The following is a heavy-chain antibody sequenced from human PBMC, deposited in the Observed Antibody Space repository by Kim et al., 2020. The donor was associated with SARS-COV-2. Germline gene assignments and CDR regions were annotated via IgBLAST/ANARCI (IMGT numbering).Heavy chain of an antibody. D-gene: IGHD2-2*01. V-gene: IGHV3-11*06. J-gene: IGHJ3*02. CDR3: ARDIVVVPAAIQDDAFDI. Sequence: KGRFTISRDNAKNSLYLQMNSLRAEDTAVYYCARDIVVVPAAIQDDAFDIWGQGTMVTVSS.